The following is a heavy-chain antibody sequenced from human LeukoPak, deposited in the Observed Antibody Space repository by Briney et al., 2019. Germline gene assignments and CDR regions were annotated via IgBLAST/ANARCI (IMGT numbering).Heavy chain of an antibody. CDR1: GFTFSSYS. CDR3: ARDVSGYDSHGDY. J-gene: IGHJ4*02. D-gene: IGHD5-12*01. V-gene: IGHV3-48*04. Sequence: PGGSLRLSCAASGFTFSSYSMNWVRQAPGKGLEWVSYISSSSSTIYYADSVKGRFTISRDNAKNSLYLQMNSLRAEDTAVYYCARDVSGYDSHGDYWGQGTLVTVSS. CDR2: ISSSSSTI.